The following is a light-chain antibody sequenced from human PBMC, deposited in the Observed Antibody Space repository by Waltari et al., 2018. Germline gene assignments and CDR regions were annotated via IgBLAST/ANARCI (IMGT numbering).Light chain of an antibody. J-gene: IGLJ2*01. CDR3: NSRDSSGNHVV. Sequence: SSELTQDPAVSVALGQTVRSTCPGDSLRSYSASWYQQKPGQAPVLVIYGKNNRPSGIPDRFSGSSSGNTASLTITGAQAEDEADYYCNSRDSSGNHVVFGGGTKLTVL. V-gene: IGLV3-19*01. CDR1: SLRSYS. CDR2: GKN.